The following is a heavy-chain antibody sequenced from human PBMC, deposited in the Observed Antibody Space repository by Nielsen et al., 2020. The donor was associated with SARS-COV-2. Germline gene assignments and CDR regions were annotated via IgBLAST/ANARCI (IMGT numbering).Heavy chain of an antibody. CDR2: ISGSGGST. CDR3: AIIDAFDI. J-gene: IGHJ3*02. CDR1: GFTFSSYA. V-gene: IGHV3-23*01. Sequence: GESLKISCAASGFTFSSYAMSWVRQAPGKGLEWVSAISGSGGSTYYADSVKGRFTISRDNSKNTLYLQMNSLRAEDTAVYYCAIIDAFDIWGQGTMVTVPS.